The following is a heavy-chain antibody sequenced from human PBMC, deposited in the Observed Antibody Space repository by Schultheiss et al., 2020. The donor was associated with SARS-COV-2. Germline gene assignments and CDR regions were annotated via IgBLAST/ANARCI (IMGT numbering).Heavy chain of an antibody. D-gene: IGHD2-8*02. CDR1: SYSISSGYY. CDR2: ISTSSSYI. Sequence: GGSLRLSCAVSSYSISSGYYWGWIRQPPGKGLEWVASISTSSSYIHYADSVKGRFTISRDNSKNTLYLQMNSLRAEDTAVYYCAKATGSIDAFDIWGQGTMVTVSS. CDR3: AKATGSIDAFDI. V-gene: IGHV3-11*06. J-gene: IGHJ3*02.